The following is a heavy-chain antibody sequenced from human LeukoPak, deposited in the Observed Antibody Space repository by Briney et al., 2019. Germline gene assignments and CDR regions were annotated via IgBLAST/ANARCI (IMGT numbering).Heavy chain of an antibody. D-gene: IGHD6-19*01. Sequence: EGSLRLSCAASGFTFSSYSMNWVRQAPGKGLEWVSYIGSSSSTIYYADSVKGRFTISRDNAKNSLYLQMNSLRDEDTAVYYCAKSIAVAGTMDFDYWGQGTLVTVSA. CDR3: AKSIAVAGTMDFDY. CDR2: IGSSSSTI. J-gene: IGHJ4*02. V-gene: IGHV3-48*02. CDR1: GFTFSSYS.